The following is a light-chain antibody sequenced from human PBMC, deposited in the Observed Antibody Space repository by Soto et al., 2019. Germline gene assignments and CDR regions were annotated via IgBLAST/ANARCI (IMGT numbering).Light chain of an antibody. CDR1: QRVSSN. Sequence: EIVMTQSPATLSVSPGERATLSCRASQRVSSNLAWYQQKPGQAPRLPIYGASTRATGIPARFSGSGSGTEFTLTISSLQSEDFAVYYCQQYNNWPWTVGQGTKVEIK. J-gene: IGKJ1*01. V-gene: IGKV3-15*01. CDR3: QQYNNWPWT. CDR2: GAS.